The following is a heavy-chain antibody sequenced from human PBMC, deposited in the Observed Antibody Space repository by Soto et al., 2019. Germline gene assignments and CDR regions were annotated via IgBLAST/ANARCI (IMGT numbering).Heavy chain of an antibody. J-gene: IGHJ4*02. V-gene: IGHV3-33*01. Sequence: PGGSLRLSCAASGFTFSSYGMHWVRQAPGKGLEWVAVIWYDGSNKYYADSAKGRFTISRDNSKNTLYLQMNSLRAEDTAVYYCARGRGYSGYDMGGVDYWGQGTLVTVSS. CDR1: GFTFSSYG. CDR2: IWYDGSNK. CDR3: ARGRGYSGYDMGGVDY. D-gene: IGHD5-12*01.